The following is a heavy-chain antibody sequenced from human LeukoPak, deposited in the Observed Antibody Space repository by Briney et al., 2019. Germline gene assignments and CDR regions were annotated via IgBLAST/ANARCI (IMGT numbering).Heavy chain of an antibody. CDR3: ARDGAQWLHYFDY. D-gene: IGHD6-19*01. J-gene: IGHJ4*02. Sequence: ASVKVSCKASGYTFTGYYMHWVRQAPGQPLECLGWINPNSGGTNYAQKFQGRVTMTRDTFISTAYMELSRLRSDDTAVYYCARDGAQWLHYFDYWGQGTLVTVSS. CDR1: GYTFTGYY. V-gene: IGHV1-2*02. CDR2: INPNSGGT.